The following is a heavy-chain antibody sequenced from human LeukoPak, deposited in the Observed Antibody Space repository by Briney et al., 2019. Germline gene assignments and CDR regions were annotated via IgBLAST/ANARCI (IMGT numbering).Heavy chain of an antibody. V-gene: IGHV4-39*07. Sequence: SETLSLTCTVSGGSISSSNYYWGWIRQPPGKGLEWIGSIYYSGSTYYNPSLKSRVTISVDTSKNQFSLKLSSVTAADTAVYYCARQNYDFWSGQRRYFDYWGQGTLVTVSS. J-gene: IGHJ4*02. CDR2: IYYSGST. CDR3: ARQNYDFWSGQRRYFDY. D-gene: IGHD3-3*01. CDR1: GGSISSSNYY.